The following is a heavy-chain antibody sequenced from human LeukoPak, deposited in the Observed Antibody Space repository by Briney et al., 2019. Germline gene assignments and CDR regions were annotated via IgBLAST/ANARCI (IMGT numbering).Heavy chain of an antibody. D-gene: IGHD3-22*01. CDR1: GYSFTSYW. CDR2: IYPGDSDS. J-gene: IGHJ4*02. CDR3: ARRYYDSSGYYYIDY. Sequence: GESLKISCKGSGYSFTSYWIAWVRQMPGKGLEWMGIIYPGDSDSRYSPSFQGQVTISADKSISTAYLQWSSLKASDTATYYCARRYYDSSGYYYIDYWGQGTLVTVSS. V-gene: IGHV5-51*01.